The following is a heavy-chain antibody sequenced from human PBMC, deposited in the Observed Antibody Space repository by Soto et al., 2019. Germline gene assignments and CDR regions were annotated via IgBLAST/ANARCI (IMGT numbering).Heavy chain of an antibody. CDR3: ATAVTSGGHSGYHPEVFDN. CDR1: GFTLSDYY. J-gene: IGHJ4*02. Sequence: GGSLRLSCAASGFTLSDYYMSWIRQPPGKGPEWVADVNPTRSNARYADSVRGRFTISRDNVRNSLSLQLNRLRAEDTGVYYCATAVTSGGHSGYHPEVFDNGGQGTLVTAST. CDR2: VNPTRSNA. V-gene: IGHV3-11*06. D-gene: IGHD5-12*01.